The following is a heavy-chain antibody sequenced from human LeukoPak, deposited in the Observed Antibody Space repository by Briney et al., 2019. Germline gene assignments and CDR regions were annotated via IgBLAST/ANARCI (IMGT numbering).Heavy chain of an antibody. J-gene: IGHJ3*01. CDR1: GFTFSSYS. V-gene: IGHV3-21*01. CDR2: ISSSSSYI. D-gene: IGHD6-19*01. CDR3: ARDIGVAGDAFDL. Sequence: GGSLRLSCAASGFTFSSYSMNWVRQAPGKGLEWVSSISSSSSYIYYADSVKGRFTISRDNAKNSLYLQMNSLRAEDTAVYYGARDIGVAGDAFDLWGQGTMVTVSS.